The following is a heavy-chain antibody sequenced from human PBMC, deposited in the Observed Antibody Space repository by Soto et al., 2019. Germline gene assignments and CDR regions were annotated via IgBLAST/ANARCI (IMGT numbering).Heavy chain of an antibody. D-gene: IGHD3-9*01. CDR1: GDSITSNSYF. CDR3: ARHFSVDHFDY. CDR2: IYYSGTT. Sequence: QLQLQESGPGLVKPSEILSLTCTVSGDSITSNSYFWAWIRQPPGKGLEWIGSIYYSGTTYHNPSLKSRVTISVDRSNNQFSLKLTSVTAADTAVYYCARHFSVDHFDYWGQGALVTVSS. J-gene: IGHJ4*02. V-gene: IGHV4-39*01.